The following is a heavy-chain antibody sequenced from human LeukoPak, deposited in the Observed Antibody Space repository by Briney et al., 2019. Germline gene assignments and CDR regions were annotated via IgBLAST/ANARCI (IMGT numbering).Heavy chain of an antibody. Sequence: GGSLRLSCAASGFPFSTYWITWVRQAPGKGLEWVATIKNDGSENYYVDSVKGRFTISRDNAENSLFLQMNSLRVEDTAIFYCTRDSGLTGYELLDHWGQGTLVTVSS. D-gene: IGHD5-12*01. CDR3: TRDSGLTGYELLDH. CDR2: IKNDGSEN. V-gene: IGHV3-7*01. CDR1: GFPFSTYW. J-gene: IGHJ4*02.